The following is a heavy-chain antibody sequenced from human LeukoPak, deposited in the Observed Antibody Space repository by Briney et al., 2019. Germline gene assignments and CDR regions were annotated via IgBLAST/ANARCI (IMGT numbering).Heavy chain of an antibody. CDR2: INPNSGGT. J-gene: IGHJ5*02. V-gene: IGHV1-2*06. CDR1: GYTFTSYG. D-gene: IGHD2-8*01. Sequence: GASVKVSCKASGYTFTSYGISWVRQAPGQGLEWMGRINPNSGGTNYAQKFQGRVTMTRYTSISTAYMELSRLRSDDTAVYYCARDKDIVLMVYASGGFDPWGQGTLVTVSS. CDR3: ARDKDIVLMVYASGGFDP.